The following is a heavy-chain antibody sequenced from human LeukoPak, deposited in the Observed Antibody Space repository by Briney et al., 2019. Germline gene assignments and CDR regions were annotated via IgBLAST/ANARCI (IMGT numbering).Heavy chain of an antibody. Sequence: GGSLRLSCAASGFSLSDYNMNWVRQTPGKGLEWVSYIKSIGSGMHYTDSVSGRFTISRDNAKNSLYLQMNSLRDEDTALYYCARGVSRYISGWHFDYWGQGALVTVSS. J-gene: IGHJ4*02. CDR3: ARGVSRYISGWHFDY. CDR2: IKSIGSGM. V-gene: IGHV3-48*02. D-gene: IGHD6-25*01. CDR1: GFSLSDYN.